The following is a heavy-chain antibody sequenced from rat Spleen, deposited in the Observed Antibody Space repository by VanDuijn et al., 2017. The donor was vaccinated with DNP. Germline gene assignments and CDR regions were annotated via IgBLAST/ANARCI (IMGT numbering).Heavy chain of an antibody. CDR3: VTTPFGYFDY. CDR1: GFTFSSYW. J-gene: IGHJ2*01. CDR2: INTYGGST. D-gene: IGHD4-3*01. V-gene: IGHV5-58*01. Sequence: EVQLVESGGGLVQPGNSLKLSCVASGFTFSSYWMYWIRQAPGKGLEWVASINTYGGSTYYPDSVKGRFTISRDNAENTVYLQMDSLRSEDTATYYCVTTPFGYFDYWGQGVMVTVSS.